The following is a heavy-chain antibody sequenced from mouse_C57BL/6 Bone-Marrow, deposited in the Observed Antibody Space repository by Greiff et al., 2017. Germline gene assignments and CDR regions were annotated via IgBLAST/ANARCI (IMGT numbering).Heavy chain of an antibody. Sequence: EVKVVESGPVLVKPGASVKMSCKASGYTFTDYYMNWVKQSHGKSLEWIGVINPYNGGTSYNQKFKGKATLTVDKSSSTAYMELNSLTSEDSAVYYCARSLYDGYYGAWFAYWGQGTLVTVSA. J-gene: IGHJ3*01. V-gene: IGHV1-19*01. CDR2: INPYNGGT. D-gene: IGHD2-3*01. CDR1: GYTFTDYY. CDR3: ARSLYDGYYGAWFAY.